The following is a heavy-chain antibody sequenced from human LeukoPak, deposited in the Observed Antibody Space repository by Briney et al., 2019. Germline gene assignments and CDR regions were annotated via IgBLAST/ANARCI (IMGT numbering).Heavy chain of an antibody. V-gene: IGHV3-48*01. Sequence: GGSLRLSCAVSGFTFSSSHMNWVRQAPGKGLEWVSYISSDSNTIYYKDSVKGRFTISRDNAKNSLFLQMSSLRADDTGVYYCAREDGLDYWGQGTLVTVSS. CDR2: ISSDSNTI. CDR1: GFTFSSSH. J-gene: IGHJ4*02. D-gene: IGHD5-24*01. CDR3: AREDGLDY.